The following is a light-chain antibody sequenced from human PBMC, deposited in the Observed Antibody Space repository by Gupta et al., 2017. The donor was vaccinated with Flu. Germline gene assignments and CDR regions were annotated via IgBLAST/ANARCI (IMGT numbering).Light chain of an antibody. CDR1: SSGVGGYKY. V-gene: IGLV2-14*04. CDR2: DVG. Sequence: ITITCTGTSSGVGGYKYVSWYQQRPGKAPKLMIDDVGSRPSGVSNRFPGSKSGNTAALTISGLQAEDEADYYYSSYTSRSTLRVFGGGTKLTVL. CDR3: SSYTSRSTLRV. J-gene: IGLJ2*01.